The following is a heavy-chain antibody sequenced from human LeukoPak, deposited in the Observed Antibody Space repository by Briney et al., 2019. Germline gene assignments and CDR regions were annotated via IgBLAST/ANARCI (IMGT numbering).Heavy chain of an antibody. CDR2: IWNDESNK. CDR1: GFSSYG. Sequence: GGSLRLSCAASGFSSYGLHWVRLAPGKGLEWVAVIWNDESNKYYADSVKGRFTISRDNSRNTLYLQRNSLGAEDTAVYYCARDGCSSSWYGRAMDYWGQGTLVTVSS. D-gene: IGHD6-13*01. J-gene: IGHJ4*02. CDR3: ARDGCSSSWYGRAMDY. V-gene: IGHV3-33*01.